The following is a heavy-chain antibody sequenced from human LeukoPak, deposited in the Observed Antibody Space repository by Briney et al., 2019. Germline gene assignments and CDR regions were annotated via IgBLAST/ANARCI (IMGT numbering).Heavy chain of an antibody. J-gene: IGHJ4*02. CDR2: IYSSGST. V-gene: IGHV4-61*02. CDR3: ARKRNRGTFDY. CDR1: GGSISSGNYF. Sequence: PSETLSLTCTVSGGSISSGNYFWNWIRQPAGKRLEWIGRIYSSGSTNYNPSLQSRVTISADTSKNQLSLRLSSVTAADTAVYYCARKRNRGTFDYWGQGTLVTVSS. D-gene: IGHD1-14*01.